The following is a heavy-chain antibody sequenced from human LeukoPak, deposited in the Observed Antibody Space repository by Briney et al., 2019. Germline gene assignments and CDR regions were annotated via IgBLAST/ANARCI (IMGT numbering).Heavy chain of an antibody. CDR2: IGEEKSGSWT. Sequence: GGSLRLSCAASGFTLSNYPMGWVRQAPVKGLEWLSAIGEEKSGSWTKSADSVKGRFTISRDNSENTLYLQMNSLRGEDTAVYYCARGDCSSSSCFVFDPWGQGTLVSVAS. CDR3: ARGDCSSSSCFVFDP. V-gene: IGHV3-23*01. CDR1: GFTLSNYP. D-gene: IGHD2-15*01. J-gene: IGHJ5*02.